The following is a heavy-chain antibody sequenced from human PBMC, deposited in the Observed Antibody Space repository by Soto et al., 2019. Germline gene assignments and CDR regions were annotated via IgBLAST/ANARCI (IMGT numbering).Heavy chain of an antibody. J-gene: IGHJ4*02. V-gene: IGHV2-70*01. CDR2: IDWDDDK. CDR3: ARTPIYDSSGYYYLYYFDY. CDR1: GFSLSTNRMC. D-gene: IGHD3-22*01. Sequence: SGPELGNHKQSLTLACSFSGFSLSTNRMCVSWIRQPPGKALEWLALIDWDDDKYYSTSLKTRLTISKDTSKNQVVLTMTSMDPVDTATYYCARTPIYDSSGYYYLYYFDYWGQGTLVTVSS.